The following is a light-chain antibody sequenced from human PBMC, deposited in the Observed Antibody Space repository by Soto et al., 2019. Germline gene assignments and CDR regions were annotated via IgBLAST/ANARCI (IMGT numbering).Light chain of an antibody. J-gene: IGLJ2*01. CDR2: EGY. CDR1: SSDVGNYNL. V-gene: IGLV2-23*01. CDR3: CSYAGSRTPVI. Sequence: QSVLTQPASVSGSPGQSITISCTGTSSDVGNYNLVSWYQHHPGKAPRLIIYEGYKRPSGVSNRLSGSKSGNTASLTISGLQADDEADYYCCSYAGSRTPVIFGGGTKVTVL.